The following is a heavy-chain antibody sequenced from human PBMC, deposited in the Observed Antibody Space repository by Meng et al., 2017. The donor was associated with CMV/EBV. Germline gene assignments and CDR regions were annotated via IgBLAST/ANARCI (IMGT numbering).Heavy chain of an antibody. CDR1: GGSFSGYY. D-gene: IGHD5-18*01. CDR3: ARDLGDTAIY. CDR2: INHSGST. J-gene: IGHJ4*02. Sequence: QVQLQQSGPGLVKPSETLSLTCAVYGGSFSGYYWSWIRQPPGKGLEWIGEINHSGSTNYNPSLKSRVTISVDTSKNQFSLKLSSVTAADTAVYYCARDLGDTAIYWGQGTLVTVSS. V-gene: IGHV4-34*01.